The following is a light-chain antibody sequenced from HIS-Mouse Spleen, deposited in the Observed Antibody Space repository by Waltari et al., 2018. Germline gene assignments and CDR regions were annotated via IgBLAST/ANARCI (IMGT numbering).Light chain of an antibody. V-gene: IGLV3-10*01. CDR2: EDS. CDR1: ALPKKY. J-gene: IGLJ2*01. CDR3: YSTDSSGNHRV. Sequence: SYELTQPPSVSVSPGQTARITCSGDALPKKYAYWYRQKSGPTPVLVIYEDSKRPPGFPWMFSGSSSGTMATLTISGAQVEDEADYYCYSTDSSGNHRVFGGGTKLTVL.